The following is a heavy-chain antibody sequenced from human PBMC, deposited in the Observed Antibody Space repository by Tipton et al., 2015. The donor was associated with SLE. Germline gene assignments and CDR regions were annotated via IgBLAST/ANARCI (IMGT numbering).Heavy chain of an antibody. V-gene: IGHV4-39*07. CDR1: GGAISSSRYY. Sequence: TLSLTCTVSGGAISSSRYYWGWFRQPPGKRLEWIGSIYYSVSPYYNPSLKSRVTISLDTSKTQFSLKLSSVTTADTALYYCARSPGIAAAGYFDYWGQGTLVTVSS. CDR2: IYYSVSP. J-gene: IGHJ4*02. D-gene: IGHD6-13*01. CDR3: ARSPGIAAAGYFDY.